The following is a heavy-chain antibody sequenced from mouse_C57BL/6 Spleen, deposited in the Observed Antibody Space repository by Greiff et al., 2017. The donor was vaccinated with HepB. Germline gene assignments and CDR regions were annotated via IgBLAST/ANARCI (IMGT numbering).Heavy chain of an antibody. CDR1: GYTFTSYW. V-gene: IGHV1-55*01. CDR3: ARCVVTTGPFDY. J-gene: IGHJ2*01. CDR2: IYPGSGST. Sequence: QVQLQQPGAELVKPGASVKMSCKASGYTFTSYWITWVKQRPGQGLEWIGDIYPGSGSTNYNEKFKSKATLTVDTSSSTAYMQLSSLTSEDSAVYYCARCVVTTGPFDYWGQGTTLTVSS. D-gene: IGHD2-2*01.